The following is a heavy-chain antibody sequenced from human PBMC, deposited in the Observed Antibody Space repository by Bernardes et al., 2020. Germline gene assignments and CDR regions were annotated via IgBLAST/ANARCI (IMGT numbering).Heavy chain of an antibody. Sequence: ASMKVSCKASGYIFTSFDINWVRQATGQGLEWMGWMNPKSGNTGYAQKFQGRVTMTRNTSISTAYMELSSLRSEDTAVYYCATLRVVAATQDDYWGQGTLVTVSS. CDR1: GYIFTSFD. D-gene: IGHD2-15*01. V-gene: IGHV1-8*01. CDR2: MNPKSGNT. J-gene: IGHJ4*02. CDR3: ATLRVVAATQDDY.